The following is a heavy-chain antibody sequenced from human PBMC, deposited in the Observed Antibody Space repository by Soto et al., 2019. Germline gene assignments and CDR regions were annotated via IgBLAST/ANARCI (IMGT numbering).Heavy chain of an antibody. V-gene: IGHV4-39*07. CDR1: GGSISSSSYY. CDR2: IYYSGST. CDR3: ARGVGGFGELLRDYYYYGMDV. J-gene: IGHJ6*02. D-gene: IGHD3-10*01. Sequence: SETLSLTCTVSGGSISSSSYYWGWIRQPPGKGLEWIGSIYYSGSTYYNPSLKSRVTISVDRSKNQFSLKLSSVTAADTAVYYCARGVGGFGELLRDYYYYGMDVWGQGTTVTVSS.